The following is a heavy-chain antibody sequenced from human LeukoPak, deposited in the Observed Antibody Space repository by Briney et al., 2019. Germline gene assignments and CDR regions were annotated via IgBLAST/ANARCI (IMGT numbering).Heavy chain of an antibody. CDR2: ISGSGGST. V-gene: IGHV3-23*01. D-gene: IGHD2-15*01. CDR3: AKALGYCSGGSCYSSIDY. J-gene: IGHJ4*02. Sequence: GGSLRLSCAASGFTFSSYAMSWVRQAPGKGLGWVSAISGSGGSTYYADSVKGRFTISRDNSKNTLYLQMNSLRAEDTAVYYCAKALGYCSGGSCYSSIDYWGQGTLVTVSS. CDR1: GFTFSSYA.